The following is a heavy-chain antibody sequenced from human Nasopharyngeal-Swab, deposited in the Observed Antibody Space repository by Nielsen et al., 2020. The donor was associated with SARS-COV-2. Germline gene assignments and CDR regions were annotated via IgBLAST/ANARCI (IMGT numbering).Heavy chain of an antibody. D-gene: IGHD6-13*01. CDR1: GFTFSYYW. Sequence: GESLKIYCKASGFTFSYYWMAWVRQAPGKGLAWLANIGQDGSETYSVDSVKGRFTILRDNARNSLYLEMNNLRVEDTAVYYCTREAAAGDYWGQGTLVTVSS. J-gene: IGHJ4*02. V-gene: IGHV3-7*01. CDR2: IGQDGSET. CDR3: TREAAAGDY.